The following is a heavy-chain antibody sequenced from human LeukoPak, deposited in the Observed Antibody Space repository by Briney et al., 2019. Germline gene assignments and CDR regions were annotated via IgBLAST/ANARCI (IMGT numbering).Heavy chain of an antibody. CDR2: ISYDGSNK. CDR3: AKDPPYSTVILYYYYYMAV. CDR1: GFTFSSYG. V-gene: IGHV3-30*18. J-gene: IGHJ6*03. D-gene: IGHD4-17*01. Sequence: PGGSLRLSCAASGFTFSSYGMHWVRQAPGKGLEWVAVISYDGSNKYYADSVKGRFTISRDNSKNTLYLQRSSLRAEDTAVYYCAKDPPYSTVILYYYYYMAVWGKGTTVTVSS.